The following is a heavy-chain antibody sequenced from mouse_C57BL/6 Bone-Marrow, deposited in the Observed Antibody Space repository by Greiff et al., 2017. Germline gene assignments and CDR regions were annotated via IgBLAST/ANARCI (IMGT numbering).Heavy chain of an antibody. CDR1: GYTFTSYT. J-gene: IGHJ2*01. CDR2: INPSSGYT. D-gene: IGHD2-4*01. CDR3: ARAMITTCDY. Sequence: QVQLKQSGAELARPGASVKMSCKASGYTFTSYTMHWVKQRPGQGLEWIGYINPSSGYTKYNQKFKDKATLTADKSSSTAYMQLSSLTSEDSAVYYCARAMITTCDYWGQGTTLTVSS. V-gene: IGHV1-4*01.